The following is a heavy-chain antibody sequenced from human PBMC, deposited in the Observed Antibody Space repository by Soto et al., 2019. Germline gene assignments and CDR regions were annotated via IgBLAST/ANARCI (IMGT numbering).Heavy chain of an antibody. CDR3: AKGGSSWYVNWFDP. D-gene: IGHD6-13*01. V-gene: IGHV3-23*01. Sequence: EVQLLESGGGLVQPGGSLRLSCVASGFTFSSYAMSWVRQGPGKGLEWVSAISGSGGSTYYADSVKGRFTISRDNSKNTLYLQMNSLRAEDTAVYYCAKGGSSWYVNWFDPWGQGTLVTVSS. CDR2: ISGSGGST. CDR1: GFTFSSYA. J-gene: IGHJ5*02.